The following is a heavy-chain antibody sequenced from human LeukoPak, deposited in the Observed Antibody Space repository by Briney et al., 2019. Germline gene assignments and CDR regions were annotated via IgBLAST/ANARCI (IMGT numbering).Heavy chain of an antibody. J-gene: IGHJ4*02. CDR1: GFTFSSYG. D-gene: IGHD2-21*02. CDR2: IGGSDGIT. Sequence: PGGSLRLSCAASGFTFSSYGMHWVRQAPGKGLEWVAYIGGSDGITSYADSVKGRFTISRDNSKNTVYLEMNSLRAEDTAVYYCVKGGRGADCIFDYWGQGTLVTVSS. CDR3: VKGGRGADCIFDY. V-gene: IGHV3-23*01.